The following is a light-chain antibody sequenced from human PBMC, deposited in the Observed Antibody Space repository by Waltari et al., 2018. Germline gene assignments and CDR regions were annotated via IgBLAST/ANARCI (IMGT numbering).Light chain of an antibody. CDR2: AES. V-gene: IGKV1-39*01. CDR1: QTFTSY. CDR3: QQSYSTPLT. Sequence: DIQMTQSPSSLSASVGDRVTITCRASQTFTSYLNWYQQKPGKAPKPLIYAESSLQSGVPSRFSGSGSGTDFTLTISSLLPEDFATYYCQQSYSTPLTFGPGTKVDIK. J-gene: IGKJ3*01.